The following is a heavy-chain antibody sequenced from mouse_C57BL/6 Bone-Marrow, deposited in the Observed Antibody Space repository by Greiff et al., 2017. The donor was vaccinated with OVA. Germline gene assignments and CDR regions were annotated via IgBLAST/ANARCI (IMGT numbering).Heavy chain of an antibody. D-gene: IGHD1-1*01. J-gene: IGHJ3*01. Sequence: QVQLQQSGAELARPGASVKMSCKASGYTFTSYTMHWVNQRPGQGLEWIGYINPSSGYTKYNQKFKDKATLTADKSSSTAYMQLSSLTAEDSAVYYCEILLRAFADWGQGTLVTVSA. CDR3: EILLRAFAD. CDR1: GYTFTSYT. V-gene: IGHV1-4*01. CDR2: INPSSGYT.